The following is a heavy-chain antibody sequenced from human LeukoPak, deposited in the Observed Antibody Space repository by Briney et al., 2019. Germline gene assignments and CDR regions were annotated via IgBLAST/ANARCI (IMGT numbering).Heavy chain of an antibody. CDR2: IYYSGST. V-gene: IGHV4-59*05. Sequence: PSETLSLTCTVSGGSISSYYWSWIRQPPGKGLEWIGSIYYSGSTYYNPSLKSRVTISVDTSKNQFSLKLSSVTAADTAVYYCARHFYDILTDTWAYGMDVWGQGTTVTVSS. CDR1: GGSISSYY. D-gene: IGHD3-9*01. J-gene: IGHJ6*02. CDR3: ARHFYDILTDTWAYGMDV.